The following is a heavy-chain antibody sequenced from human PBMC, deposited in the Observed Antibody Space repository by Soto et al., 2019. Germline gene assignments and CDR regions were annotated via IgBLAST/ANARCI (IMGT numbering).Heavy chain of an antibody. V-gene: IGHV5-51*01. J-gene: IGHJ4*02. CDR3: ARQGYCSSTSCYTVDS. CDR2: IYPGDSNT. CDR1: GYSFTNYW. D-gene: IGHD2-2*02. Sequence: GESLKISCEGSGYSFTNYWIGWVRQMPGKGLEWMGIIYPGDSNTRYSPSFQGQVTISADKSISTAYLQWSSLKASDTAMYYCARQGYCSSTSCYTVDSWGQGTLVTVPQ.